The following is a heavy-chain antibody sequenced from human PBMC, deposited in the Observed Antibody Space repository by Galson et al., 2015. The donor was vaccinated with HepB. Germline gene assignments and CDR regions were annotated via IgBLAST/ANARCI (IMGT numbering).Heavy chain of an antibody. CDR1: GYSFTSYW. CDR3: ASLVRYSSGWYGLDY. Sequence: QSGAEVKKPGESLRISCKGSGYSFTSYWISWVRQMPGKGLEWMGRIDPSDSYTNYSPSFQGHVTISADKSISTAYLQWSSLKASDTAMYYCASLVRYSSGWYGLDYWGQGTLVTVSS. D-gene: IGHD6-19*01. V-gene: IGHV5-10-1*01. CDR2: IDPSDSYT. J-gene: IGHJ4*02.